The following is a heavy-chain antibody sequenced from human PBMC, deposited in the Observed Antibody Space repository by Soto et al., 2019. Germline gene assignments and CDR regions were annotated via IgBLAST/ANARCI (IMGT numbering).Heavy chain of an antibody. J-gene: IGHJ4*02. CDR3: ERIQSGDGSGNYPYFDY. Sequence: SETLSLTCTVSSDTISDYYWSWSWQPPGKGLEWIGYSYYSGGTKYNHSLKSRGTMSVDTYKNQFSLTLNSVTTADTAVYYCERIQSGDGSGNYPYFDYWGQGALVTVSS. CDR2: SYYSGGT. V-gene: IGHV4-59*01. D-gene: IGHD3-10*01. CDR1: SDTISDYY.